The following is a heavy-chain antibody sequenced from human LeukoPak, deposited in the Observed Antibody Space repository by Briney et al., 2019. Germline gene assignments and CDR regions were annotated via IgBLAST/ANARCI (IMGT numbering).Heavy chain of an antibody. CDR2: ISSSSSYI. D-gene: IGHD6-19*01. CDR3: ASDSSGWYYFDY. J-gene: IGHJ4*02. Sequence: GGSLRLSCAASGFTSSSYSMNWVRQAPGKGLEWVSSISSSSSYIYYADSVKGRFTISRDNAKNSLYLQMNSPRAEDTAVYYCASDSSGWYYFDYWGQGTLVTVSS. CDR1: GFTSSSYS. V-gene: IGHV3-21*01.